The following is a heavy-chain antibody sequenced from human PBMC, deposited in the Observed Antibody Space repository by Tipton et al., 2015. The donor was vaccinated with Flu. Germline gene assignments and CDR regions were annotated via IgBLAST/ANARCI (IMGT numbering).Heavy chain of an antibody. D-gene: IGHD6-13*01. Sequence: TLSLTCTVSGGSLSSFYWSWIRQPAGKGLEWIGRIYTSGSTKYNPSLKSRLSMSVDTSKNQFSLKLTSVTAADTAVYYCARDSAAHYGVDVWGQGTTVTVS. CDR1: GGSLSSFY. CDR3: ARDSAAHYGVDV. J-gene: IGHJ6*02. CDR2: IYTSGST. V-gene: IGHV4-4*07.